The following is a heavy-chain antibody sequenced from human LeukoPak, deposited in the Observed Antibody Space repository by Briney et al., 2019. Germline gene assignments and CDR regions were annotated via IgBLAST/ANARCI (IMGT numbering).Heavy chain of an antibody. CDR3: ARDLSGSYYDYYYGMDV. D-gene: IGHD1-26*01. Sequence: ASVRVSCKASGYTFTSYHIDWVRQAPGQGPEWMGWMNAKSGHTGYAQKLQGRVTMTTDTSTSTAYMELRSLRSDDTAVYYCARDLSGSYYDYYYGMDVWGQGTTVTVSS. CDR1: GYTFTSYH. V-gene: IGHV1-18*01. CDR2: MNAKSGHT. J-gene: IGHJ6*02.